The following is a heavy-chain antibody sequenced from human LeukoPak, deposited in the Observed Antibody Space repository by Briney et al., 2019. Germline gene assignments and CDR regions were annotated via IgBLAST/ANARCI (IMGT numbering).Heavy chain of an antibody. D-gene: IGHD2-2*01. CDR1: GFTFSNAW. CDR3: TTDTVPAGTLFYYYYMDV. V-gene: IGHV3-15*01. Sequence: TGGSLRLSCAASGFTFSNAWMSWVRQAPGKGLEWVGRIKSKTDGGTTDYAAPVKGRFTISRDDSKNTLSLKMNSLKTEDTAVYYCTTDTVPAGTLFYYYYMDVWGKGTTVTVSS. J-gene: IGHJ6*03. CDR2: IKSKTDGGTT.